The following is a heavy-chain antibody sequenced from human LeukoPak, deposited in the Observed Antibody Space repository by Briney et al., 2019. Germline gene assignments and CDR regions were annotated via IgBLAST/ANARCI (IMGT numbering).Heavy chain of an antibody. J-gene: IGHJ3*02. CDR2: INPNSGGT. CDR3: ARANGDQRSNAFDI. V-gene: IGHV1-2*06. Sequence: ASVKVSCKASGYTFTDYYMHWVRQAPGQGLEWMGRINPNSGGTNYAQKFQGRVTMTRDTSISTAYMELSRLRSDDTAVYYCARANGDQRSNAFDIWGQGTMVTVSS. D-gene: IGHD4-17*01. CDR1: GYTFTDYY.